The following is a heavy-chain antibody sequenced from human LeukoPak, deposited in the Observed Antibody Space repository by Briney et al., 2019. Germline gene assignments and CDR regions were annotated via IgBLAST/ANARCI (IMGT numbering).Heavy chain of an antibody. J-gene: IGHJ4*02. CDR3: AKSIVPHDGSGHNPLDV. CDR1: GFTFSTYA. V-gene: IGHV3-23*01. Sequence: GGSLRLSCAASGFTFSTYAVSWVRQAPGKGLEWVSGISASGGSTYYADTVKGRFTISRDNSKNTLYLQMNSLRLEDTAVYYCAKSIVPHDGSGHNPLDVWGPGTLVTVSS. CDR2: ISASGGST. D-gene: IGHD1-26*01.